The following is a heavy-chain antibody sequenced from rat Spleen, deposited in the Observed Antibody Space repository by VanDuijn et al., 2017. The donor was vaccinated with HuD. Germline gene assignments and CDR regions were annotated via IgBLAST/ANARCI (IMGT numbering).Heavy chain of an antibody. Sequence: EVQLQESGPGLVKPSQSLSLTCSVTGYSITSNYWGWIRKFPGNKMEWFGHISYSGGTSYNPSLKSRISINRDTSKNQFFLQLNSLTTEDTATYYCAKTTVAYYYVMDAWGQGASVTVSS. D-gene: IGHD1-3*01. J-gene: IGHJ4*01. CDR3: AKTTVAYYYVMDA. CDR2: ISYSGGT. CDR1: GYSITSNY. V-gene: IGHV3-1*01.